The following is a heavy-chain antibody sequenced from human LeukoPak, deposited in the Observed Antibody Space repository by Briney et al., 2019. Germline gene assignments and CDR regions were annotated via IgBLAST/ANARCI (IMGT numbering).Heavy chain of an antibody. CDR1: GFTFSSYS. CDR2: ISSSSSYI. V-gene: IGHV3-21*01. CDR3: ARAGLGIAVENY. D-gene: IGHD6-19*01. J-gene: IGHJ4*02. Sequence: GGSLRLSCAASGFTFSSYSMNWVRQAPGKGLEWVSSISSSSSYIYYADSVEGRFTISRDNAKNSLYLQMNSLRAEDTAVYYCARAGLGIAVENYWGQGTLVTVSS.